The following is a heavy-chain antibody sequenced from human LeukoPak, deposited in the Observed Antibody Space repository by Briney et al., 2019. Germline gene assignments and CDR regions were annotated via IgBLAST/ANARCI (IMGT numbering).Heavy chain of an antibody. J-gene: IGHJ5*02. D-gene: IGHD3-10*01. CDR3: ARAGRTKYYYGSGSPQGNWFDP. Sequence: PSETLSLTCAVYGWSFSGYYWSWIRQPPGKGLEWIGEINHSGSTNYNPSLKSRVTISVDTSKNQFSLKLSSVTAADTAVYYCARAGRTKYYYGSGSPQGNWFDPWGQGNLVTVSS. CDR2: INHSGST. V-gene: IGHV4-34*01. CDR1: GWSFSGYY.